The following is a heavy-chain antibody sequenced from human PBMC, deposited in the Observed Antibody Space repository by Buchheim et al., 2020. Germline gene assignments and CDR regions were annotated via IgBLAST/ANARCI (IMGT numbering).Heavy chain of an antibody. J-gene: IGHJ6*02. D-gene: IGHD3-9*01. V-gene: IGHV1-69*12. CDR1: GGTFSSYA. CDR2: IIPIFGIP. Sequence: QVQLVQSGAEVKKPGSSVKVSCKASGGTFSSYAISWVRQAPGQGLEWMGGIIPIFGIPDYAQKFQGRVTITADDSTSTAYMELSSLRSEDTAVYYCASIDPSHLDAINYYTYAMDVWGQGT. CDR3: ASIDPSHLDAINYYTYAMDV.